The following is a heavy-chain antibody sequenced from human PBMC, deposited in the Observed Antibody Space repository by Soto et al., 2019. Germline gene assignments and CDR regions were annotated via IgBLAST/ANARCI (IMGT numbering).Heavy chain of an antibody. CDR1: GFTFSSYG. D-gene: IGHD3-10*01. Sequence: GGSLRLSCAASGFTFSSYGMQWVRQAPDKGLEWVAVISYDGSNKYYADSVKGRFTISRDNSKNTLYLQMNSLRAEDTAVYYCAKDPNYGSGSYYYYYYGMDVWGQGTTVTV. V-gene: IGHV3-30*18. CDR2: ISYDGSNK. J-gene: IGHJ6*02. CDR3: AKDPNYGSGSYYYYYYGMDV.